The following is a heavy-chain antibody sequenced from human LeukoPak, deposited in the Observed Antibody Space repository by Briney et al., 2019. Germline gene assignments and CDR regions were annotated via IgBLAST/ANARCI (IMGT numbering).Heavy chain of an antibody. Sequence: PSETLSLTCTVSGGSISSNTFYWGRIRQPPGKGLEWIGSVHYTGSTSHNPSLKSRVTISVDTSKNQFSLKLTSVTAADTAVYYRARHGHHGDHDYWGQGTLVTVSS. J-gene: IGHJ4*02. CDR2: VHYTGST. D-gene: IGHD2-21*02. CDR1: GGSISSNTFY. V-gene: IGHV4-39*01. CDR3: ARHGHHGDHDY.